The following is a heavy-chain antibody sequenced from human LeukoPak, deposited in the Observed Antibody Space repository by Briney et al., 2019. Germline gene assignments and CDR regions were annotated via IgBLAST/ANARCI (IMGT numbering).Heavy chain of an antibody. D-gene: IGHD1-26*01. V-gene: IGHV3-7*01. Sequence: GGSLRLSCVASGFTFSSHWMSWVRQAPEKGLEWVANIRQDGNEKYYVDSAKGRFTISRDNAKNSLYLQMNSLRVEDTAVYYCARLVGDRTIYDYWGQGALVTVSS. CDR1: GFTFSSHW. CDR3: ARLVGDRTIYDY. CDR2: IRQDGNEK. J-gene: IGHJ4*02.